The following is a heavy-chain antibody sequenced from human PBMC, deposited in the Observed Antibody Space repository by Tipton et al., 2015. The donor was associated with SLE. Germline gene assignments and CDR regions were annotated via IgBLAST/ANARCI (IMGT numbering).Heavy chain of an antibody. D-gene: IGHD3-3*01. J-gene: IGHJ6*02. V-gene: IGHV3-13*04. CDR2: IGTAGDT. CDR3: ARDGLFFGVVRTISYGMDV. Sequence: GSLRLSCAASGFTFSSYDMHWVRQATGKGLEWVSAIGTAGDTYYPGSVKGRFTISRENAKNSLYLQMNSLRAGDTAVYYCARDGLFFGVVRTISYGMDVWGQGTTVTVSS. CDR1: GFTFSSYD.